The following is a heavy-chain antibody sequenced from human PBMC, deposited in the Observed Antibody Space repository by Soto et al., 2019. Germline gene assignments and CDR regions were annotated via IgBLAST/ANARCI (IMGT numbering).Heavy chain of an antibody. V-gene: IGHV4-39*01. CDR1: GGSISSTSHY. Sequence: SETLSLTCTVSGGSISSTSHYWDWIRQPPGKGLEWIGTMYHSGSTYYNPSLKSRVTISVDTSKNLFSLRLNSVTAADTAVYYCARLVAKYGSWSGWLDPWGQGTLVTVSS. CDR2: MYHSGST. J-gene: IGHJ5*02. CDR3: ARLVAKYGSWSGWLDP. D-gene: IGHD6-6*01.